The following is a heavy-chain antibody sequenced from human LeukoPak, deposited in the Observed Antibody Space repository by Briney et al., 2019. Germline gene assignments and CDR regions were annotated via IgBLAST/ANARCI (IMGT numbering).Heavy chain of an antibody. V-gene: IGHV3-30-3*01. CDR3: ARAQVPIVVVPAAIDY. CDR1: GFTFSSCA. CDR2: ISYDANNI. Sequence: GGSLRLSCAASGFTFSSCAMHWVRQAPGKGLEWVAVISYDANNIYYADSVKGRFTISRDNSKNTLYLQMNSLRAEDTAVYYCARAQVPIVVVPAAIDYWGQGTLVTVSS. J-gene: IGHJ4*02. D-gene: IGHD2-2*01.